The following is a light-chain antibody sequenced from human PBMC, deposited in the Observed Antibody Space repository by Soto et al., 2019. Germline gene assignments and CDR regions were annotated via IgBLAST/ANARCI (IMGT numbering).Light chain of an antibody. CDR1: SSDVGYYNY. CDR3: TSYAGTDVHYV. CDR2: EVS. J-gene: IGLJ1*01. V-gene: IGLV2-8*01. Sequence: QSXLTQPPSASGSPGQSVTISCTGTSSDVGYYNYVSWYQQYPGKAPKLLIYEVSKRPSGVPDRFSGSKSGNTASLTVSGLQAADEADYYRTSYAGTDVHYVFGTGTKVTVL.